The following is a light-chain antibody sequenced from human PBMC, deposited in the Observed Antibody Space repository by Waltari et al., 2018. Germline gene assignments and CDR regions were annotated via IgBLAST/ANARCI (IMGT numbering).Light chain of an antibody. CDR1: GSNVGRNY. CDR3: AVWDDSVSGWV. Sequence: QSVVTQPPSASETPGQRVTISCSGSGSNVGRNYVTWYQQVPGTVPKVVIYRNDRRPSGVPDRFSGSKSGTSASLAISGLRSEDEADYYCAVWDDSVSGWVFGGGTKLTVL. J-gene: IGLJ3*02. CDR2: RND. V-gene: IGLV1-47*01.